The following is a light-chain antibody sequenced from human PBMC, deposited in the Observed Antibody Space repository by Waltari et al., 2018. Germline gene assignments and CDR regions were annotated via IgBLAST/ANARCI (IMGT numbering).Light chain of an antibody. J-gene: IGLJ2*01. V-gene: IGLV1-44*01. CDR1: SSNVGSNV. CDR3: AAWDDSLNGRWV. CDR2: RND. Sequence: QSEMSQPPSVSGTPGQTVTISCSGRSSNVGSNVVNWYQQLPGTAPKLPIYRNDTRPAWVPDRFSCSKSGTSASLAIRWRQSEDEADYYCAAWDDSLNGRWVFGAGTKLTVL.